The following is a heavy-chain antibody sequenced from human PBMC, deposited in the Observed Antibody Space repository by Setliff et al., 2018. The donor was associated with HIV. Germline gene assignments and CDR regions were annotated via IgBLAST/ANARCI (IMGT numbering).Heavy chain of an antibody. CDR1: GGSIRGSNYV. Sequence: SETLSLTCTVFGGSIRGSNYVWGWIRQTPRKGLEWIGTIHSTGSTYYNPSLESRITISVDTSKNQFSLRLNSVSDADTAVYYCVRTASTSWWGVYYYYYIDLWGKGTTVTVSS. V-gene: IGHV4-39*01. D-gene: IGHD2-8*02. J-gene: IGHJ6*03. CDR2: IHSTGST. CDR3: VRTASTSWWGVYYYYYIDL.